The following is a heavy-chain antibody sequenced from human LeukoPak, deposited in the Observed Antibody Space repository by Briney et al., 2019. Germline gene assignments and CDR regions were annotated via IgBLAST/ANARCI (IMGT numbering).Heavy chain of an antibody. Sequence: GASVTVSCQASGYTFTAYYMHWVRQAPGQGLEWMGWINPNSGGTNYAQKFQGRVTMTRDTSISTAYMELSRLRSDDTAVYYCARDYYDSSGFGAFDIWGQGTMVTVSS. CDR1: GYTFTAYY. V-gene: IGHV1-2*02. CDR3: ARDYYDSSGFGAFDI. J-gene: IGHJ3*02. D-gene: IGHD3-22*01. CDR2: INPNSGGT.